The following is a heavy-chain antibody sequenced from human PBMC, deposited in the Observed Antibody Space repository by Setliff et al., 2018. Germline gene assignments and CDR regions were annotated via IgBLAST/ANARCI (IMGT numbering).Heavy chain of an antibody. CDR2: MNPNSGNT. J-gene: IGHJ6*02. Sequence: ASVKVSCKASGYTFTSYDINWVRQATGQGLEWMGWMNPNSGNTGYAQKFQGRVTMTRNTSISTAYMELSSLRSEDTAVYYCAGECYSSSWYGDYYYYYGMDVWGQGTTVTVSS. D-gene: IGHD6-13*01. CDR1: GYTFTSYD. V-gene: IGHV1-8*02. CDR3: AGECYSSSWYGDYYYYYGMDV.